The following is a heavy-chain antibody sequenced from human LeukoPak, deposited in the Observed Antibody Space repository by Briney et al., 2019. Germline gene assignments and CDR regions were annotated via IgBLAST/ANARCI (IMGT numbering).Heavy chain of an antibody. CDR1: GYTFTSYY. CDR2: INPSGGST. D-gene: IGHD2-2*01. V-gene: IGHV1-46*01. J-gene: IGHJ4*02. Sequence: ASVKVSCKASGYTFTSYYMHWVRQAPGQGLEWMGIINPSGGSTSYAQKFQGRVTITADESTSTAYMELSSLRSEDTAVYYCARDNSGEYQLRAPLDYWGQGTLVTVSS. CDR3: ARDNSGEYQLRAPLDY.